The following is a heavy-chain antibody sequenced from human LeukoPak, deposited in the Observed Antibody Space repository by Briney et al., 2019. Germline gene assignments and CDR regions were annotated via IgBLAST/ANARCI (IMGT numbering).Heavy chain of an antibody. J-gene: IGHJ6*03. CDR2: IYYSGST. CDR3: ARIGYYDFWSGYYTYYYYYMDV. D-gene: IGHD3-3*01. CDR1: GGSISSYY. V-gene: IGHV4-59*01. Sequence: SETLSLTCTVSGGSISSYYWSWIRQPPGKGLGWIGYIYYSGSTNYNPSLKSRVTISVDTSKNQFSLKLSSVTAADTAVYYCARIGYYDFWSGYYTYYYYYMDVWGKGTTVTVSS.